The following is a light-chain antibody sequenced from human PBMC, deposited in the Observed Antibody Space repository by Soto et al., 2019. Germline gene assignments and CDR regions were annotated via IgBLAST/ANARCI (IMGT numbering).Light chain of an antibody. Sequence: QSVLTQPPSASGTPGQRVTISCSGSSSNIGSNYVYWYQQLPGTASKLLIYRNNQRPSGVPDRFSGSKSGTSASLAISGLRSEDEADYYCAAWDDSLSGHWVFGGGTQLTVL. CDR1: SSNIGSNY. CDR2: RNN. J-gene: IGLJ3*02. CDR3: AAWDDSLSGHWV. V-gene: IGLV1-47*01.